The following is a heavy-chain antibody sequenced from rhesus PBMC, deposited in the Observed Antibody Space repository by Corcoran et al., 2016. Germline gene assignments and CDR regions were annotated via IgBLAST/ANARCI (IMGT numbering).Heavy chain of an antibody. CDR3: ARGRYSGNYLGY. CDR1: GGSISSNY. CDR2: IYGSVEST. V-gene: IGHV4-147*01. D-gene: IGHD1-44*02. Sequence: QVQLQESGPGLVKPSETLSLTCAVSGGSISSNYWSWIRQPPGKRLEWIGRIYGSVESTIYKPTLASRGTSSTETYKKQFSLKLSSVTAADTAVYYCARGRYSGNYLGYWGQGVLVTVSS. J-gene: IGHJ4*01.